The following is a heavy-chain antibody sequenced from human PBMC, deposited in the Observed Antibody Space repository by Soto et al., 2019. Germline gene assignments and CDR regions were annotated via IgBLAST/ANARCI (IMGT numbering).Heavy chain of an antibody. CDR1: GFTFDDYA. CDR3: AKGASTTVSACNDY. J-gene: IGHJ4*02. D-gene: IGHD4-17*01. CDR2: ISWNSGNL. Sequence: EVQLVESGGGLVQPGRSLRLSCAASGFTFDDYAMHWVRQGPGKGLEWVSSISWNSGNLGYADSVKGRFTISRDNAKNFLYLQMNSLRGEDTALYYCAKGASTTVSACNDYWGQGALVTVSS. V-gene: IGHV3-9*01.